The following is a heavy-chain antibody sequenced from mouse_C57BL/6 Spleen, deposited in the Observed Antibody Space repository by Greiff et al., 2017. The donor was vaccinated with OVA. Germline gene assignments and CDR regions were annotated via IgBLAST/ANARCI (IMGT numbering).Heavy chain of an antibody. CDR1: GFTFSSYG. CDR2: ISSGGSYT. V-gene: IGHV5-6*01. D-gene: IGHD2-1*01. J-gene: IGHJ2*01. CDR3: ARHRGSHYGNYEGYFDY. Sequence: EVQLQQSGGDLVKPGGSLKLSCAASGFTFSSYGMSWVRQTPDKRLEWVATISSGGSYTYYPDSVKGRFTISRDNAKNTLYLQMSSLKSEDTAMYYCARHRGSHYGNYEGYFDYWGQGTTLTVSS.